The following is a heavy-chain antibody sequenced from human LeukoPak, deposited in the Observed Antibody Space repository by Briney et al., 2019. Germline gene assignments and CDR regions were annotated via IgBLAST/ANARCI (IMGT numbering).Heavy chain of an antibody. Sequence: PGGSLRLSCAASGFTFSSYGMHWVRQAPGKGLEWVAVISYDGSNKYYADSVKGRFTISRDNSKNTLYLKMNSLRAEDTAVYYCAKDRDSSGLYDAFDIWGQGTMVTVSS. CDR3: AKDRDSSGLYDAFDI. CDR1: GFTFSSYG. CDR2: ISYDGSNK. D-gene: IGHD3-22*01. V-gene: IGHV3-30*18. J-gene: IGHJ3*02.